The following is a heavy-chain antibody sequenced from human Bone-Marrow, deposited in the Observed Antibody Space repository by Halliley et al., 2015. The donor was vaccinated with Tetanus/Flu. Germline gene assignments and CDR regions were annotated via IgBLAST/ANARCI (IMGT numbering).Heavy chain of an antibody. CDR3: ARGHSYGSGSYYAQD. CDR2: IYYSGTT. J-gene: IGHJ4*02. CDR1: GFSIGSGGYY. V-gene: IGHV4-31*11. Sequence: TLSLTCAVSGFSIGSGGYYWSWIRQHPGKGLEWIGYIYYSGTTYYNPSLKSRVTMSVDTSKNQFSLKLTSVTAADTAVFYCARGHSYGSGSYYAQDWGQGTLVPVSS. D-gene: IGHD3-10*01.